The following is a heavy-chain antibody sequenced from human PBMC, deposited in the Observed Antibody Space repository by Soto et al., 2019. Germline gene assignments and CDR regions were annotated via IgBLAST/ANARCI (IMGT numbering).Heavy chain of an antibody. Sequence: GSLRLSCPASGFTFSDFSMNWFRQAPGKGLEWLSYISRDGGAIYYADSVKGRFTISRDNAKDSLYLQMNSLRAEDTAVYYCARDRSWAFDYWGQGTLVTGSS. CDR2: ISRDGGAI. D-gene: IGHD7-27*01. V-gene: IGHV3-48*01. J-gene: IGHJ4*02. CDR3: ARDRSWAFDY. CDR1: GFTFSDFS.